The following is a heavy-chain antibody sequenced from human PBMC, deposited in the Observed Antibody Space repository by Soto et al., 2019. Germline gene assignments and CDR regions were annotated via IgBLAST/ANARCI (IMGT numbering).Heavy chain of an antibody. CDR3: AKILLPRPLIANDAFDI. CDR2: ISGSGETT. J-gene: IGHJ3*02. D-gene: IGHD3-22*01. CDR1: RFSFSTYA. Sequence: EVQLLESGGGLVQPGGSLRLSCAASRFSFSTYAMTWVRQAPGKGLEWVSGISGSGETTYYADSVEGRFSISRDNAQNTLYLQMNSLRAEDTAGYYCAKILLPRPLIANDAFDIWGQGTMVTVSS. V-gene: IGHV3-23*01.